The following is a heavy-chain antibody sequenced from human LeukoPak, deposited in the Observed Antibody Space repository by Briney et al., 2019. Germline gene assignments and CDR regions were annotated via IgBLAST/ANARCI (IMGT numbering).Heavy chain of an antibody. D-gene: IGHD5-18*01. V-gene: IGHV1-69*13. CDR1: GGTFSSYA. CDR3: ASTRAMDLLTDYYGMDV. J-gene: IGHJ6*02. CDR2: IIPIFGTA. Sequence: GALVKVSCKASGGTFSSYAISWVRQAPGQGLEWMGGIIPIFGTANYAQKFQGRVTITADESTSTAYMELSSLRSEDTAVYYCASTRAMDLLTDYYGMDVWGQGTTVTVSS.